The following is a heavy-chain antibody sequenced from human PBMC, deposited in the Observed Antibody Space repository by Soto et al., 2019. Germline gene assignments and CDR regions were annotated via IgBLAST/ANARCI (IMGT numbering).Heavy chain of an antibody. D-gene: IGHD3-3*01. CDR2: ISHDGKIN. CDR3: AKGRAFGDFWRGLEY. J-gene: IGHJ4*02. CDR1: GFSVTSYA. V-gene: IGHV3-30*18. Sequence: QVQLVESGGGVVEPGRSLRLSCAASGFSVTSYAMHWVRQAPGKGLEWVAIISHDGKINRYAAFVEGRIIVLRDYSNNKLLLRMESLKTEETAVYYCAKGRAFGDFWRGLEYWAQGTRATV.